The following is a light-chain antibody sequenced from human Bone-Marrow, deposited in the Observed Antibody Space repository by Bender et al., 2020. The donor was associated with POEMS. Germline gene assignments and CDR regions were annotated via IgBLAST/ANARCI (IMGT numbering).Light chain of an antibody. CDR1: KLGYKS. J-gene: IGLJ2*01. V-gene: IGLV3-1*01. Sequence: SYELTQAPSVSVSPGQTAIITCSGDKLGYKSVSWYQQKRGQSPVMVLYQDRKRPSGIPERFSGSNSGNTATLTISGTQAMDEADYFCQAWDSRTALVFGGGTRLTVL. CDR2: QDR. CDR3: QAWDSRTALV.